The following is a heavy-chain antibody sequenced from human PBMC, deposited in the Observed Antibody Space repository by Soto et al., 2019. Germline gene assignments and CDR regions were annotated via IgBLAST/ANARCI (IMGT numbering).Heavy chain of an antibody. V-gene: IGHV1-69*13. CDR2: ITPIFGTA. J-gene: IGHJ6*02. CDR3: AGGARVRGVPPSHYYYYYGMDV. D-gene: IGHD3-10*01. CDR1: GVTFSCYA. Sequence: VKVSSKAPGVTFSCYAISWLRQAPGKGLEWMGGITPIFGTANYAQKFQGRVTITADESTSTAYMELSSLRSEDTAVYYCAGGARVRGVPPSHYYYYYGMDVWGQGTTVTVSS.